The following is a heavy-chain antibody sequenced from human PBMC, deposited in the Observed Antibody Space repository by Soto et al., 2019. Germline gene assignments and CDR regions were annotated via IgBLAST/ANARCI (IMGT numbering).Heavy chain of an antibody. Sequence: SVKVSCKASGGPFSSYAISWVRQAPGQGLEWMGGIIPIFGTANYAQKFQGRVTITADKSTSTAYMELSSLRAEDTAVYYCAKDYGVGPWRYGLDVWGQGTTVTVSS. CDR3: AKDYGVGPWRYGLDV. J-gene: IGHJ6*02. CDR1: GGPFSSYA. CDR2: IIPIFGTA. D-gene: IGHD4-17*01. V-gene: IGHV1-69*06.